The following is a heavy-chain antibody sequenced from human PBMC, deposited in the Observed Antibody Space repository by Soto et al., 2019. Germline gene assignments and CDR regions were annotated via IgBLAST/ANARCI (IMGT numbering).Heavy chain of an antibody. J-gene: IGHJ4*02. Sequence: EVQLVESGGGLVQPGGSLRLSCAASGFTFSSYWMSWVRQAPGKGLEWVANIKQDGSEKYYVDSVKGRFTISRDNAKNSLYLQMNSLSAEDTAVYYCARDLASSGGYDGVDYWGQGTLVTVSS. D-gene: IGHD5-12*01. CDR2: IKQDGSEK. CDR1: GFTFSSYW. CDR3: ARDLASSGGYDGVDY. V-gene: IGHV3-7*01.